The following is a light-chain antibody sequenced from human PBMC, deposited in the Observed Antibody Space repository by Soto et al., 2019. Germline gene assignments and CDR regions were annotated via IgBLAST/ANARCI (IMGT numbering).Light chain of an antibody. J-gene: IGKJ1*01. V-gene: IGKV1-27*01. CDR2: EAS. CDR1: QDISDH. Sequence: DFQMTQYPSSMFGSVGDRVTITCRASQDISDHLAWYQHKPGKVPKLLIYEASTLQSGVPSRFSGGGFGTDFTLTISSLQPEDVAIYYCQRYNRTPRTFGQGTKVELK. CDR3: QRYNRTPRT.